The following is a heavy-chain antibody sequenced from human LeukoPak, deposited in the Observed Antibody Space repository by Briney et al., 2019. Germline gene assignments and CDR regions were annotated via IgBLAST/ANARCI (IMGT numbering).Heavy chain of an antibody. D-gene: IGHD3-22*01. Sequence: SETLSLTCTVSGGSISSYYWSWIRQPPGKGLEWIGYIYYSGSTNYNPSLKSRVTISVDTSKNQFSLKLSSVTAADTAVYYCARVDSSGYYYTPYFDYWGQGTLVTVSS. J-gene: IGHJ4*02. CDR1: GGSISSYY. V-gene: IGHV4-59*01. CDR2: IYYSGST. CDR3: ARVDSSGYYYTPYFDY.